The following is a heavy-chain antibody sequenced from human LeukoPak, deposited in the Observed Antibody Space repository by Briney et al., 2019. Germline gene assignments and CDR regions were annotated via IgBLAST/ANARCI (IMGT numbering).Heavy chain of an antibody. D-gene: IGHD2-8*01. CDR3: ARVKTKRSYFDY. J-gene: IGHJ4*02. CDR2: IYYSEST. V-gene: IGHV4-59*01. CDR1: GGSISSYY. Sequence: SETLSLTCTVSGGSISSYYRSWIRQPPGKGLEWIGYIYYSESTNYNPSLKSRVTISVDTSKNQFSLKLSSVTAADTAVYYCARVKTKRSYFDYWGQGTLVTVSS.